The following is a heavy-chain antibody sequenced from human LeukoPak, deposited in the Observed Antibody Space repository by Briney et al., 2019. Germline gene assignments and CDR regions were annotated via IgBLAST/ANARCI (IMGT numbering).Heavy chain of an antibody. J-gene: IGHJ4*02. CDR2: IHPSGST. V-gene: IGHV4-4*07. Sequence: PSETLSLTRTFSGGSISKDYWSWIRQPAAKGLECIVRIHPSGSTNYNPSLKSQVTMSLDTSKNHISPKLSPVNASHTALYYRSGPSCRSGWEGDFDYWGQGTLVTVSS. CDR1: GGSISKDY. D-gene: IGHD6-19*01. CDR3: SGPSCRSGWEGDFDY.